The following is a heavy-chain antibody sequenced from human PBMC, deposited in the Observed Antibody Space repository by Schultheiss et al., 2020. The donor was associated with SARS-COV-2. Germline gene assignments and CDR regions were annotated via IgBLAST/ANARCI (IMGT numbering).Heavy chain of an antibody. CDR1: GFTFSSYG. Sequence: GGSLRLSCAASGFTFSSYGMHWVRQAPGKGLEWVSAISGSGGSTYYADSVKGRFTISRDNSKNTLYLQMNSLRAEDTAVYYCAKDGLSIAARTGDYWGQGTLVTVSS. V-gene: IGHV3-23*01. CDR3: AKDGLSIAARTGDY. CDR2: ISGSGGST. J-gene: IGHJ4*02. D-gene: IGHD6-6*01.